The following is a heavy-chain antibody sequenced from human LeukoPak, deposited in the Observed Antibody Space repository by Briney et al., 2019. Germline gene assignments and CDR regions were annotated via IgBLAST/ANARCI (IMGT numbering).Heavy chain of an antibody. CDR2: MNPNSGNT. CDR1: GYTFTSYD. V-gene: IGHV1-8*01. D-gene: IGHD3-22*01. J-gene: IGHJ6*02. Sequence: GASVKVSCKASGYTFTSYDINWVRQATGQGLEWMGWMNPNSGNTGYAQKFQGRATMTRNTSISTAYMELSSLRSEDTAMYYCATIDSSGYWYYYYYGMDVWGQGTTVTVSS. CDR3: ATIDSSGYWYYYYYGMDV.